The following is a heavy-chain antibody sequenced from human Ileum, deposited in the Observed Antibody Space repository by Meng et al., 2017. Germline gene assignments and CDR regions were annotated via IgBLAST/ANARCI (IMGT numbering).Heavy chain of an antibody. V-gene: IGHV4-34*02. Sequence: AQLPRWAAGVSKSSAPRPLTGAVHGWVFHCYNWSWIRQAPGRGLGWIGEINHSRSTKCNPSLRNRVTLSVDTSKNHFSLKLSSVTAADTAVYYCAIGKGIVTVMVSHGDYFDYWGQGTLVTVSS. CDR3: AIGKGIVTVMVSHGDYFDY. D-gene: IGHD3-22*01. CDR1: GWVFHCYN. CDR2: INHSRST. J-gene: IGHJ4*02.